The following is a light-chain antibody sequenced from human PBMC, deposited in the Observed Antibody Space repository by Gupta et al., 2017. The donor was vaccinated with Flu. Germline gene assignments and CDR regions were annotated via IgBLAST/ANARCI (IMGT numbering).Light chain of an antibody. CDR3: QQYNTWPRT. J-gene: IGKJ1*01. CDR2: GIS. V-gene: IGKV3-15*01. Sequence: GGSATLTCRASQNVLSNLAWYQHRPGQAPRVVIFGISTRATGIPARFSGSGTGTEFTLTSSSLQSEDFAVYYCQQYNTWPRTFGQGTKVEIK. CDR1: QNVLSN.